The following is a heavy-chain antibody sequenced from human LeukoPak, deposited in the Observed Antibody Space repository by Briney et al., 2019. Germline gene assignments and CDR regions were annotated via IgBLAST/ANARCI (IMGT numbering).Heavy chain of an antibody. CDR2: IYTSGST. Sequence: SETLSLTCTVSGGSISSYYWGWIRQPAGKGLEWIGRIYTSGSTNYNPSLKSRVTMSVDTSKNQFSLKLSSVTAADTAVYYCARDSSGSYTLDWFDPWGQGTLVTVSS. J-gene: IGHJ5*02. CDR3: ARDSSGSYTLDWFDP. V-gene: IGHV4-4*07. D-gene: IGHD1-26*01. CDR1: GGSISSYY.